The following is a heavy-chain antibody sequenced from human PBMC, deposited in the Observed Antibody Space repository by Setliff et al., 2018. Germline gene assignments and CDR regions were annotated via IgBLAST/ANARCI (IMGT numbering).Heavy chain of an antibody. Sequence: PSETLSLTCTVSGVSITSYNYFWGWIRQPPGKGLEWIGSVYYTGTTSYNPSLKSRLTMSLDTSKNQLSLRLTSVTAADTAIYYCASGYNFWSGYFVVAESYQYWGQGTLVTVPQ. CDR1: GVSITSYNYF. CDR3: ASGYNFWSGYFVVAESYQY. J-gene: IGHJ1*01. V-gene: IGHV4-39*07. CDR2: VYYTGTT. D-gene: IGHD3-3*01.